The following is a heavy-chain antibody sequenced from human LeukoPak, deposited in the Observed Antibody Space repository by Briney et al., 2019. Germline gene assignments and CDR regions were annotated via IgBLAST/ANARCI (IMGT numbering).Heavy chain of an antibody. V-gene: IGHV1-2*06. D-gene: IGHD7-27*01. J-gene: IGHJ5*02. CDR3: ARDRGELGDEGWFDP. CDR1: GYTFTGYY. Sequence: GASVKVSCKASGYTFTGYYMHWVRQAPGQGLEWMARINPNSGGTNYAQTFQGRVTMTRDTSISTAYMELSRLRSDDTAVYYCARDRGELGDEGWFDPWGQGTLVTVSS. CDR2: INPNSGGT.